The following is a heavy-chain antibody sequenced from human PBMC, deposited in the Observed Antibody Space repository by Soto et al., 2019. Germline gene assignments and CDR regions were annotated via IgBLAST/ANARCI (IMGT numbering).Heavy chain of an antibody. D-gene: IGHD3-22*01. J-gene: IGHJ6*02. V-gene: IGHV1-69*01. Sequence: QVHLLLQSGAEVKKPGASVKVSCKASGGTPSNSAISWVRQAPGQGLEWMGGIIPVFGLVKYAQNFQGTVPITADESTNTAYVELSSLRPEDTAVYYCAGGRIVVVGIRAYYGMDVWGQGTTVTVSS. CDR1: GGTPSNSA. CDR3: AGGRIVVVGIRAYYGMDV. CDR2: IIPVFGLV.